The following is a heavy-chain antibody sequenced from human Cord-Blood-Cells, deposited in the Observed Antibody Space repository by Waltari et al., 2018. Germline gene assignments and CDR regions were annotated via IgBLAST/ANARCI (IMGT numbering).Heavy chain of an antibody. V-gene: IGHV4-39*01. D-gene: IGHD6-13*01. J-gene: IGHJ5*02. Sequence: QLQLQESGPGLVKPSETLSLTCTVSGGSISSSSYYWGWILQPPGKGPEWIGSIYYRGSTYYNPSLRRRFAISVDTSKNQLSLKLSSVTAADTAVYYCARYSSSWYWFDPWGQGTLVTVSS. CDR2: IYYRGST. CDR3: ARYSSSWYWFDP. CDR1: GGSISSSSYY.